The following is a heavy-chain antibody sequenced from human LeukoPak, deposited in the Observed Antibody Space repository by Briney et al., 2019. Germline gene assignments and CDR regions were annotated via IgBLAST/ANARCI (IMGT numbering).Heavy chain of an antibody. CDR3: AKGKNTGSYLSHVDY. J-gene: IGHJ4*02. Sequence: GGSLRLSCAASGFTFDDYTMHWVRRAPGKGLEWVSLITWDGGSTYYADSVKGRFTISRDNSKNSLYLQMNSLRTEDTALYYCAKGKNTGSYLSHVDYWGQGTPVTVSS. V-gene: IGHV3-43*01. CDR1: GFTFDDYT. CDR2: ITWDGGST. D-gene: IGHD3-10*01.